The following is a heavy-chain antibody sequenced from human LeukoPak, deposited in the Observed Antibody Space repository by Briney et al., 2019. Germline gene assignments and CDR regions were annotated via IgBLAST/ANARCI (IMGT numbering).Heavy chain of an antibody. CDR2: ISGSGGST. V-gene: IGHV3-23*01. CDR3: AKVDDLLGWFDP. D-gene: IGHD2-15*01. J-gene: IGHJ5*02. Sequence: GGSLRLSCAASGFTFSSYAMSWVRQAPGKGLEWVSAISGSGGSTYYADSVKGRFTISRDNSKNTLYLQMNSLRAGDTAVYYCAKVDDLLGWFDPWGQGTLVTVSS. CDR1: GFTFSSYA.